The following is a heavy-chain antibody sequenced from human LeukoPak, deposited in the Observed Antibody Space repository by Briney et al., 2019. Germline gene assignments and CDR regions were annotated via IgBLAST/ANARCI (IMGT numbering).Heavy chain of an antibody. CDR1: GFTFSNHG. J-gene: IGHJ4*02. Sequence: GGSLRLSCATSGFTFSNHGMNWVRQAPGKGLEWVSGISPSGDIKYYADSVKGRFTISRDNSKNSLYLQMNSLRTEDTALYYCAKGMGGSSWLPDYWGQGTLVTVSS. CDR3: AKGMGGSSWLPDY. D-gene: IGHD6-13*01. CDR2: ISPSGDIK. V-gene: IGHV3-23*01.